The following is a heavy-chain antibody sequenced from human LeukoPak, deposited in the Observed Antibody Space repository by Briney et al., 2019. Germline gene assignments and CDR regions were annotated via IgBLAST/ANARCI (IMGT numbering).Heavy chain of an antibody. CDR1: GFSVSRNF. CDR2: MYGDGST. V-gene: IGHV3-66*01. CDR3: SKSFETSGCYGPDAFET. D-gene: IGHD3-22*01. Sequence: GGSLRLSCAASGFSVSRNFMTWVRQAPGKGLEWVSIMYGDGSTYDADSVKGRFTISRDNSNNTVFLQMNSLRAEDTAVYYCSKSFETSGCYGPDAFETWGQGTMVTVSS. J-gene: IGHJ3*02.